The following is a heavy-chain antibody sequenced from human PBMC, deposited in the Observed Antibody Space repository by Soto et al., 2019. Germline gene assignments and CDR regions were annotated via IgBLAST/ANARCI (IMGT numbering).Heavy chain of an antibody. CDR1: GFTFSSYS. D-gene: IGHD6-19*01. CDR3: ARVPVAGWCNYGMDV. Sequence: EVQLVESGGGLVKPGGSLRLSCAASGFTFSSYSMNWVRQAPGKGLEWVSSISSSSSYIYYADSVKGRFTIARDNPKHSLDLPMNGLGAEDTAVYYCARVPVAGWCNYGMDVWGQGTTVTFSS. CDR2: ISSSSSYI. J-gene: IGHJ6*02. V-gene: IGHV3-21*01.